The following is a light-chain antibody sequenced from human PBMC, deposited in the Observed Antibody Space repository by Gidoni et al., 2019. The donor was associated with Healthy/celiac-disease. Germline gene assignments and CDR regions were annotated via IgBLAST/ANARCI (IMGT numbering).Light chain of an antibody. J-gene: IGKJ4*01. V-gene: IGKV1-39*01. Sequence: DIQITQSPSSLSASVRDRVTITCRASQSISRDLNWYQQKPGKAPKLLIYAASSWQSGVPSRFSGSGSVTDFTLTISSLQPEDFATYYCQQSYSTPLTFGGGTKVEIK. CDR1: QSISRD. CDR2: AAS. CDR3: QQSYSTPLT.